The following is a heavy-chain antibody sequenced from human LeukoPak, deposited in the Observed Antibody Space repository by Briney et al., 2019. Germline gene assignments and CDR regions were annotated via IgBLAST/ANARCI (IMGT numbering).Heavy chain of an antibody. CDR1: GFTFSNYA. CDR2: VSFHGTDK. J-gene: IGHJ4*02. D-gene: IGHD1-26*01. CDR3: AKAVGTTMTYYFDY. V-gene: IGHV3-30*04. Sequence: GRSLRLSCAASGFTFSNYAMHWVRQAPGKGLDWVAVVSFHGTDKFYADSVKGRFTISRDNSKNTLYLQMNSLRAEDTAVYYCAKAVGTTMTYYFDYWGQGTLVTVSS.